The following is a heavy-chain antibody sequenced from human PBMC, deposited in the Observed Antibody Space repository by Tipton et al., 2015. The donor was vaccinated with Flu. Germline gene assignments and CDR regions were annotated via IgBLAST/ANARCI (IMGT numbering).Heavy chain of an antibody. CDR3: SIEANSDGSGHFDS. V-gene: IGHV3-15*01. J-gene: IGHJ4*02. Sequence: SLRLSCTASGFIFSDAWMNWVRQAPGKGLEWVGRIKSNIDGGTTDYAAPVKGRFAISRDDSKNTLYLQINSLKTEDTALYYCSIEANSDGSGHFDSWGQGALVTVSS. D-gene: IGHD2-15*01. CDR1: GFIFSDAW. CDR2: IKSNIDGGTT.